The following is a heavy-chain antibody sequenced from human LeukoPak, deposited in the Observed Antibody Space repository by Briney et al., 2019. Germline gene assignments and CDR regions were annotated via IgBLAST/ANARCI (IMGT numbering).Heavy chain of an antibody. CDR2: INPSGGST. V-gene: IGHV1-46*01. CDR3: ARDYIQYCTNGVCYNFLGSGAFDI. CDR1: GYTFTIYY. D-gene: IGHD2-8*01. J-gene: IGHJ3*02. Sequence: ASVNVSCKASGYTFTIYYMHWVRQAPGQGLEWMGIINPSGGSTSYAQKFQGRVTMTRHTSTSTVYMELSSLRSEDTAVYYCARDYIQYCTNGVCYNFLGSGAFDIWGQGTMVTVSS.